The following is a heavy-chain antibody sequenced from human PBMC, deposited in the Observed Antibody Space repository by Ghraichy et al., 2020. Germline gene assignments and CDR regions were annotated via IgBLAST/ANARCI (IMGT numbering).Heavy chain of an antibody. CDR1: GYTFTGYY. V-gene: IGHV1-2*02. CDR2: INPNSGGT. D-gene: IGHD6-19*01. Sequence: ASVKVSCKASGYTFTGYYMHWVRQAPGQGLEWMGWINPNSGGTNYAQKFQGRVTMTRDTSISTAYMELSRLRSDDTAVYYCARAKRAEQWLVPRPAFDIWGQGTMVTVSS. J-gene: IGHJ3*02. CDR3: ARAKRAEQWLVPRPAFDI.